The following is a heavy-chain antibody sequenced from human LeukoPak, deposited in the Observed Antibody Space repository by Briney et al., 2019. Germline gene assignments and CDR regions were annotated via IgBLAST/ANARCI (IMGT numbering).Heavy chain of an antibody. D-gene: IGHD3-3*01. V-gene: IGHV3-30*02. CDR3: AKDRGRYGFWSGCDY. CDR1: GFTFNNYG. Sequence: GGSLRLSCAASGFTFNNYGIHWVRQAPGKGLEWVAFIRYDGSDKYYADSVKGRFTISRDSSKNTLSLQMNSLRAEDTAVYYCAKDRGRYGFWSGCDYWGQGTLVTVPS. J-gene: IGHJ4*02. CDR2: IRYDGSDK.